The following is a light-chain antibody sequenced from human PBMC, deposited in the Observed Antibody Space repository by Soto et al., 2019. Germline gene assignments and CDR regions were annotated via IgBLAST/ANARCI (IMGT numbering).Light chain of an antibody. CDR3: QQYNTWPPWT. Sequence: VVMTQSPATVSVSPGETVTLSCRASQSVRSDVAWYQQRPGQAPRLLIFGASSRVADVPARFSGSGSGTDFTLTNSSLQSEDFAVYHCQQYNTWPPWTFGQGTKVE. CDR1: QSVRSD. V-gene: IGKV3-15*01. J-gene: IGKJ1*01. CDR2: GAS.